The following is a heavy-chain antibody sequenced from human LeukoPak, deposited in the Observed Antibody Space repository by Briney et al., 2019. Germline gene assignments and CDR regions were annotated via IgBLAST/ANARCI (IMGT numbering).Heavy chain of an antibody. V-gene: IGHV4-39*01. CDR2: IYYSGST. J-gene: IGHJ6*03. Sequence: PSETLSLTCTVSGGSISSSSYYWGWIRQPPGKGLEWIGSIYYSGSTYYNPSLKSRVTISVDTSKNQFSLKLSSATAADTAVYYCETGPLVRGTYYYYYMDVWGKGTTVTVSS. D-gene: IGHD1-1*01. CDR3: ETGPLVRGTYYYYYMDV. CDR1: GGSISSSSYY.